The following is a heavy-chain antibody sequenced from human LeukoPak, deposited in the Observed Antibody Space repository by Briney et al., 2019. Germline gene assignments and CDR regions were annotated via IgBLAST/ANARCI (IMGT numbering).Heavy chain of an antibody. CDR1: GGTFSSYA. V-gene: IGHV1-69*13. J-gene: IGHJ4*02. CDR3: ARESPSTFYFDY. CDR2: IIPIFGTA. D-gene: IGHD1-1*01. Sequence: SVKVSCKASGGTFSSYAISWVRQAPGQGLEWMGGIIPIFGTANYAQKFQGRVTITADESTSTAYMELSSLRSEDTAVYYCARESPSTFYFDYWGQGTLVTVSS.